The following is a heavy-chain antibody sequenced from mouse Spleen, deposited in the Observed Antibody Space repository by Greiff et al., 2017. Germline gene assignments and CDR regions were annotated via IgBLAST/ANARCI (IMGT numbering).Heavy chain of an antibody. D-gene: IGHD1-2*01. CDR2: IYPGSGST. J-gene: IGHJ4*01. CDR1: GYTFTSYW. V-gene: IGHV1-55*01. CDR3: ALYYGYGRAMDY. Sequence: QVQLQQSGAELVKPGASVKMSCKASGYTFTSYWITWVKQRPGQGLEWIGDIYPGSGSTNYNEKFKSKATLTVDTSSSTAYMQLSSLTSKDSAVYYCALYYGYGRAMDYWGQGTSVTVSS.